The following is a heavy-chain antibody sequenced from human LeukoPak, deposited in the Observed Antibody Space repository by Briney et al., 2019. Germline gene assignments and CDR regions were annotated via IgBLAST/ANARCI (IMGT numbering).Heavy chain of an antibody. Sequence: GGSLRLSCAASGFTFSSYGMHWVRQAPGKGLEWVAFIRYDGSNKYYADSVKGRFTISRDNSKNTLYLQMNSLRAEDTAVYYCAKDTIGYCSSTSCYPGYWGQGTLVTVSS. V-gene: IGHV3-30*02. D-gene: IGHD2-2*01. CDR1: GFTFSSYG. CDR3: AKDTIGYCSSTSCYPGY. J-gene: IGHJ4*02. CDR2: IRYDGSNK.